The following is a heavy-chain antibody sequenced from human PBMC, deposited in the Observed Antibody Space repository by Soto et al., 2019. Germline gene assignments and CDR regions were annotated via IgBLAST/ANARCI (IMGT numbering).Heavy chain of an antibody. D-gene: IGHD3-9*01. V-gene: IGHV1-2*04. CDR1: GYTFTGYY. J-gene: IGHJ6*02. CDR2: INPNSGGT. CDR3: ARDFLLTGDSSYYYYYGMDV. Sequence: ASVKVSCKASGYTFTGYYMHWVRQAPGQGLEWMGWINPNSGGTNYAQKFQGWVTMTRDTSISTAYMELSRLRFDDTAVYYCARDFLLTGDSSYYYYYGMDVWGQGTTVTVSS.